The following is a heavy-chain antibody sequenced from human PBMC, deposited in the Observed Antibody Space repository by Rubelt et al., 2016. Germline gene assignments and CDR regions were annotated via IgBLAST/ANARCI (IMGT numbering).Heavy chain of an antibody. J-gene: IGHJ4*02. CDR2: TYYRSRGDK. CDR1: GDSVSSKSAA. Sequence: QLQQSGPGLVKPSQTLSLTCAISGDSVSSKSAAWNWIRQSPSRGLEWLGRTYYRSRGDKEYAVAVKGRITMNPDTPKNQVSVQLNSVSPEDTAVYYCTRDPWGDWGQGTLVTVSS. V-gene: IGHV6-1*01. CDR3: TRDPWGD. D-gene: IGHD3-10*01.